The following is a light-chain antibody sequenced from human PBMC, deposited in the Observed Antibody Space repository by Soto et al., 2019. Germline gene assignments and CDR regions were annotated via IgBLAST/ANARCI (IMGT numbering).Light chain of an antibody. CDR1: QSVSSSY. J-gene: IGKJ4*01. CDR2: GAS. CDR3: QQYGSSPLT. Sequence: EIVLTQSPGTLSLSPGERATLSCRASQSVSSSYLAWYQQKPGQAPRLLIYGASSRATGSPDRFSGSGSGTEFTLTISRLEPEEFAVYYCQQYGSSPLTFGGGTKVEIK. V-gene: IGKV3-20*01.